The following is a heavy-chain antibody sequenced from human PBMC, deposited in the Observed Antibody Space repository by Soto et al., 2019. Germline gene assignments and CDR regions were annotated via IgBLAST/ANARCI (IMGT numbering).Heavy chain of an antibody. V-gene: IGHV3-48*01. D-gene: IGHD3-22*01. CDR3: ARDQGYYDSSGYFDF. Sequence: EVQLVESGGGLVQPGGSLRLSCAASGFTFSSYSMNWVRQAPGKGLEWVSYISSSGSIIYYADSVKGRFTISRDNAKNLLYLQMNTLRAEDTAVYYCARDQGYYDSSGYFDFWGQGTLVTVSS. CDR2: ISSSGSII. CDR1: GFTFSSYS. J-gene: IGHJ4*02.